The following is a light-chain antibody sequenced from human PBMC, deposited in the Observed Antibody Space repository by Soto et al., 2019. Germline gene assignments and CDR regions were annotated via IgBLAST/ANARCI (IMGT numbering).Light chain of an antibody. CDR2: WAS. V-gene: IGKV4-1*01. CDR3: QQYYSTLFT. J-gene: IGKJ3*01. CDR1: QSVLYSSNNKNY. Sequence: DIVMTQSPDSLAVSLGERATINCKSSQSVLYSSNNKNYLAWYQQKPGQPPKLLIYWASTRESGVPDRFSGSGSGTDFTLTISSLQAEHVAVYYCQQYYSTLFTFGPGTKVDIK.